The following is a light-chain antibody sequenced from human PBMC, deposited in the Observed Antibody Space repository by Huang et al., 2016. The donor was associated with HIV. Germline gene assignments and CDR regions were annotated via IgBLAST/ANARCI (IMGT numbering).Light chain of an antibody. Sequence: DIQMTQSPSSLSASVGDIVTITCRASQTISKYLSWYQPKPGKAPKLLIYAASTLQSGVPSRFSGSGSGTDFILTISSLQPEDFATYYCQQSYNTPQTFGQGTKLEIK. J-gene: IGKJ2*01. V-gene: IGKV1-39*01. CDR2: AAS. CDR3: QQSYNTPQT. CDR1: QTISKY.